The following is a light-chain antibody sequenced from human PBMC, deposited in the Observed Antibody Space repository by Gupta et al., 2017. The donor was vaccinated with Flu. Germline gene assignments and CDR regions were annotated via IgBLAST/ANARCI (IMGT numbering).Light chain of an antibody. CDR2: WGF. CDR1: QSVWYSYDNKNY. V-gene: IGKV4-1*01. Sequence: DIVMTQSPYSLPVSLGERATINCKSSQSVWYSYDNKNYLAWYQQKPGQPPKLLIYWGFTRVSGVPDRFSGSGSGTDVTLTINTRQAEDVAVYYCQQDDTNARLTFGGGTKVEIK. J-gene: IGKJ4*01. CDR3: QQDDTNARLT.